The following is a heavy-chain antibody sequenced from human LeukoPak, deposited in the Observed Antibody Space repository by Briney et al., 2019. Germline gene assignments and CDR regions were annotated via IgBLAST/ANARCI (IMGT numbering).Heavy chain of an antibody. J-gene: IGHJ4*02. V-gene: IGHV4-59*01. CDR1: GGSISSFY. Sequence: PSETLSLTCTVSGGSISSFYWSWIRQPPGQGREWIGYIYNSGSTNYNPSLKSRVTISVDTSKNQFSLKLSSVTAADTAVYYCARGAGGSHYYDSSGLDYWGQGTLVTVSS. CDR2: IYNSGST. CDR3: ARGAGGSHYYDSSGLDY. D-gene: IGHD3-22*01.